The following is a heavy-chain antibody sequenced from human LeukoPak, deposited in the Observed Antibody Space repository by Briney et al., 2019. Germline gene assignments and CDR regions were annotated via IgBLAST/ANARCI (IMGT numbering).Heavy chain of an antibody. Sequence: HAGGSLRLSCSAPGFTFSDYYIDWVRQAPGKGLEWVGRTRNKANSYTTEYAASVRDRFTMSRDDSKNSLWLQMNSLKTDDTAVYYCVRRAASGHLDYWGQGTLVTVSS. CDR3: VRRAASGHLDY. J-gene: IGHJ4*02. D-gene: IGHD2-15*01. CDR1: GFTFSDYY. CDR2: TRNKANSYTT. V-gene: IGHV3-72*01.